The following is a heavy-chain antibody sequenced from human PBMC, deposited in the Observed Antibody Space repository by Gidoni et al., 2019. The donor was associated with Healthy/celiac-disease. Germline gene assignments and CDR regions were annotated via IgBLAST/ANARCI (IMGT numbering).Heavy chain of an antibody. CDR2: IWSYGSNK. D-gene: IGHD3-22*01. J-gene: IGHJ4*02. V-gene: IGHV3-33*01. CDR1: GVTFRSYG. CDR3: ASDESGYDSSGSYPY. Sequence: QVQLVESGGGVVQPGRSLRLACAAAGVTFRSYGMHGVRQAPGKGLEWVAFIWSYGSNKYYADSVKSRFTISRDNSKNTLYLQMNSLRSEDTAVYYCASDESGYDSSGSYPYWGQGTLVTVSS.